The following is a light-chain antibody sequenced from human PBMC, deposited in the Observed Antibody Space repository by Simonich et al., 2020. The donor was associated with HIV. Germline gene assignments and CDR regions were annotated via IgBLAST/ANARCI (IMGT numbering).Light chain of an antibody. CDR3: QQYYDTPLT. V-gene: IGKV4-1*01. CDR1: QSVLYTSNNKNY. CDR2: WAS. J-gene: IGKJ4*01. Sequence: DIVMTQSPDSLAVSLGERATINCKSSQSVLYTSNNKNYLAWYRQKQGQPPKLLIYWASTRESGVPDRFSGSGSGTDFTLTISSLQAEDVAVYYCQQYYDTPLTFGGGTKVEIK.